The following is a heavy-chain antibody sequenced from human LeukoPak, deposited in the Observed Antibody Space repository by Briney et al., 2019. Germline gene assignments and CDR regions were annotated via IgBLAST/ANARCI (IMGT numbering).Heavy chain of an antibody. CDR1: GYTFTSYY. Sequence: ASVKVFCKASGYTFTSYYMHWVRQAPGQGLEWMGIINPSGGSTSYAQKFQGRVTMTRDTSTSTVYMELSSLRSEDTAVYYCAKVFDTMIVVVPIVNFDYWGQGTLVTVSS. J-gene: IGHJ4*02. D-gene: IGHD3-22*01. CDR2: INPSGGST. V-gene: IGHV1-46*01. CDR3: AKVFDTMIVVVPIVNFDY.